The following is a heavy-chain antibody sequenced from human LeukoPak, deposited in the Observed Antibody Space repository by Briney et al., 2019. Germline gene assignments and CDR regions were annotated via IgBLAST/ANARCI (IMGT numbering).Heavy chain of an antibody. D-gene: IGHD2-15*01. CDR1: GFTFSSYA. Sequence: GGSLRLSCAASGFTFSSYAMHWVRQAPGKGLEYVSAISSNGGSTYYANSVKGRFTISRDNSKNTLYLQMGSLRAEDMAVYYCARDAGYCSGGSCYSYYYYMDVWSKGTTVTVSS. CDR3: ARDAGYCSGGSCYSYYYYMDV. J-gene: IGHJ6*03. CDR2: ISSNGGST. V-gene: IGHV3-64*01.